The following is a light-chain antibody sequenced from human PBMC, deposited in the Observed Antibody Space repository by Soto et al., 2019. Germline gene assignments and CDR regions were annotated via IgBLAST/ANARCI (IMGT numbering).Light chain of an antibody. Sequence: AIRMTQSPSSFSASTGDRVTITCRASQGISSYLAWYQQKPGKAPKLLIYAASTLQSGVPSRFSGSGSGTDFTLTISCLQSEDFATYYCQQYYSYSFTFGPGTKVDTK. V-gene: IGKV1-8*01. CDR2: AAS. CDR1: QGISSY. J-gene: IGKJ3*01. CDR3: QQYYSYSFT.